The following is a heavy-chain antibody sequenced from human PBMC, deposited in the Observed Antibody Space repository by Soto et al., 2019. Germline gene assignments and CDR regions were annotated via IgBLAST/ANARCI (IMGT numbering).Heavy chain of an antibody. CDR3: ARVPLPASYYYYGMDV. Sequence: EVQLVESGGGLVQPGGSLRLSCAASGFTFSSYWMHWVRQAPGKGLVWVSRINSDGSSTTYADPVKGRFTISRDNAKNTLYLQMNSLRAEDTAVYYCARVPLPASYYYYGMDVWGQGTTVTVSS. J-gene: IGHJ6*02. CDR1: GFTFSSYW. V-gene: IGHV3-74*01. CDR2: INSDGSST.